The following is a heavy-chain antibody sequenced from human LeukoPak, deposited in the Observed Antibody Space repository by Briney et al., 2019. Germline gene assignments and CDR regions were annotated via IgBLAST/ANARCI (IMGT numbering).Heavy chain of an antibody. D-gene: IGHD3-3*01. CDR2: MYTSGIT. CDR1: GGSISSYS. Sequence: SETLSLTCTVSGGSISSYSWSWIRQPAGKGLEWIGHMYTSGITNYNPSLKSRVTMSVDTSKKQFSLKLSSVTAADTAVYYCARVIFGVALDYWGQGTLVTVSS. V-gene: IGHV4-4*07. J-gene: IGHJ4*02. CDR3: ARVIFGVALDY.